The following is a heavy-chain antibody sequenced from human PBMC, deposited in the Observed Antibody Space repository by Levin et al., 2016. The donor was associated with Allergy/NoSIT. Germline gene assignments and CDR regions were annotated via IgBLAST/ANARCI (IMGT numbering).Heavy chain of an antibody. Sequence: PGKGLEWIGYIYYSGSTYYNLSLKSRVTISVDTSKNQFSLKLSSVTAADTAVYYCARDRSAAARRGNWFDPWGQGTLVTVSS. CDR2: IYYSGST. V-gene: IGHV4-31*02. CDR3: ARDRSAAARRGNWFDP. D-gene: IGHD6-6*01. J-gene: IGHJ5*02.